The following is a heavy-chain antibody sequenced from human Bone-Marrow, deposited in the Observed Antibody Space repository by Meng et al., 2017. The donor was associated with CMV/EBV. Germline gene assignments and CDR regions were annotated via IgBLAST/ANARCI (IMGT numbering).Heavy chain of an antibody. CDR3: ARGAGSDQLPWFDP. CDR2: INSDGSST. J-gene: IGHJ5*02. D-gene: IGHD2-2*01. CDR1: GSTFSTYW. Sequence: GGSLRLSCAASGSTFSTYWMHWVRQAPGKGLVWVSRINSDGSSTSYADSVKGRFTISRDNAKNTLYLQRNNLRAEDTAVYYCARGAGSDQLPWFDPWGQGPLVTVYS. V-gene: IGHV3-74*01.